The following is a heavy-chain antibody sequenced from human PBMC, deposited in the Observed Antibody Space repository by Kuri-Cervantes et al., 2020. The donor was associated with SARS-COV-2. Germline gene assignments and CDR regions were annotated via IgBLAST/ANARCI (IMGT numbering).Heavy chain of an antibody. V-gene: IGHV3-23*01. J-gene: IGHJ6*03. CDR2: ISGSGGST. D-gene: IGHD6-25*01. CDR3: ARGFVPSRILSGPDYYYYMDV. Sequence: GGSLRLSCAASGFTFSSYAMSWVRQAPGKGLEWVSAISGSGGSTYYADSVKGRFTISSDNVQNTLYLQMNSLRAEDTAVYYCARGFVPSRILSGPDYYYYMDVWGKGTTVTVSS. CDR1: GFTFSSYA.